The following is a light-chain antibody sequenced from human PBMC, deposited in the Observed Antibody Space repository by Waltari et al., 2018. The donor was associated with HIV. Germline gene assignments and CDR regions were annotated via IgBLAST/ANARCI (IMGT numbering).Light chain of an antibody. V-gene: IGKV4-1*01. J-gene: IGKJ2*01. CDR3: QQYYTTPLYT. CDR1: QSLLYSSNNKIY. Sequence: DIVMTQSPDSLAVSLGERATINCKSSQSLLYSSNNKIYLAWYQQKPGQSPKLLIYWASTRESGVPDRFSGSGSGTDFTLTISSLQAEDVAVYYCQQYYTTPLYTFGQGTKLEIK. CDR2: WAS.